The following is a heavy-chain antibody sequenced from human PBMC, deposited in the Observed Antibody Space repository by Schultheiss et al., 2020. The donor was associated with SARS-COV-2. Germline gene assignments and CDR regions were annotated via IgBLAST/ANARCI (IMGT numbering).Heavy chain of an antibody. CDR3: ARNPVV. D-gene: IGHD2-15*01. CDR2: ISWNSGSI. V-gene: IGHV3-9*01. J-gene: IGHJ4*02. Sequence: GGSLRLSCAASGFTFSSYAMSWVRQAPGKGLEWVSGISWNSGSIGYADSVKGRFTISRDNAKNSLYLQMNSLRAEDTALYYCARNPVVWGQGTLVTVSS. CDR1: GFTFSSYA.